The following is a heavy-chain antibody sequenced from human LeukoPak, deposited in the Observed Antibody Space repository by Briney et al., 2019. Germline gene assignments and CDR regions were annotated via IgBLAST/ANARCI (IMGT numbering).Heavy chain of an antibody. CDR2: MNPNSGNT. V-gene: IGHV1-8*01. CDR1: GYTITSYD. Sequence: ASVKVSCKASGYTITSYDINWVRQATGQGLEWMGWMNPNSGNTGYAQKFQGRVTMTRNTSISTAYLELSSLRSEDTAVYYCARARSGWYINYWGQGTLVSVSS. D-gene: IGHD6-19*01. J-gene: IGHJ4*02. CDR3: ARARSGWYINY.